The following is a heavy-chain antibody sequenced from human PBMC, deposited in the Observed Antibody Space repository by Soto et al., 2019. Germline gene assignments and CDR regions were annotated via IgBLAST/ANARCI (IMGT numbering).Heavy chain of an antibody. J-gene: IGHJ6*02. Sequence: GASVKVSCKASGYTFTGYYMHWVRQAPGQGLEWMGWINPNSGGTNYAQKFQGWVTMTSDTSISTAYMELSRLRSDDTAVYYCAREGIAVAGNHQLGAGMDVCGQGPTVTVSS. CDR2: INPNSGGT. D-gene: IGHD6-19*01. CDR1: GYTFTGYY. CDR3: AREGIAVAGNHQLGAGMDV. V-gene: IGHV1-2*04.